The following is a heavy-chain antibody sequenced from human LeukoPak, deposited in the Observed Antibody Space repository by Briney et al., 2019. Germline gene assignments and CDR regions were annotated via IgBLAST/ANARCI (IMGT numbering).Heavy chain of an antibody. V-gene: IGHV3-7*01. CDR2: IKQDGSEK. D-gene: IGHD1-26*01. J-gene: IGHJ4*02. CDR1: EVRFSNYW. CDR3: ASYRRGLPRERLYDY. Sequence: GGSLRLSCAAFEVRFSNYWMTWVRQAPGRGLEWVADIKQDGSEKYYVDSVRGRFTISRQNAKNSLFLQMNSLRAEDTAVYYCASYRRGLPRERLYDYWGQGTLVTVSS.